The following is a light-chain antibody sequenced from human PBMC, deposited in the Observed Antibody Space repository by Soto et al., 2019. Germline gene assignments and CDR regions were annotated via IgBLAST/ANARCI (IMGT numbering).Light chain of an antibody. CDR2: DAS. CDR1: QSVSRY. Sequence: EIVLTQSPATLSLSPGERATLSCRASQSVSRYLAWYQQKPGQAPRLLIYDASNRATGIPARFSGSGSGTDFTLTTSSLEPEDFAVYYCQQYGIAPPLTFGGGTKVEIK. CDR3: QQYGIAPPLT. J-gene: IGKJ4*01. V-gene: IGKV3-11*01.